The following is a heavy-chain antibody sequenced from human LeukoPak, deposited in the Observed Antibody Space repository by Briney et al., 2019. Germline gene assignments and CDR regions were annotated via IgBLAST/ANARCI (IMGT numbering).Heavy chain of an antibody. CDR3: AKLLYYYMDV. CDR1: GFTFSSYG. J-gene: IGHJ6*03. Sequence: PGGSLRLSRAASGFTFSSYGMQWVRQAPGKGLEWVAFIRYDGNNKFYADSVKGRFTISRDNSKNTLYLQMNSLRAEDTAIYYCAKLLYYYMDVWGEGTTVTISS. CDR2: IRYDGNNK. V-gene: IGHV3-30*02.